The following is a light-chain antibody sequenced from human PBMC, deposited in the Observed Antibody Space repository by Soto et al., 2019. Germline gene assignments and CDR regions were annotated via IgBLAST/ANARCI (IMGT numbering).Light chain of an antibody. V-gene: IGKV3-11*01. J-gene: IGKJ4*01. CDR1: QSVSSY. CDR2: DAS. CDR3: QQRSNWPLT. Sequence: EIVLTQSTATLSLSPGEGATLSCRASQSVSSYLAWYQQKPGQAPRLLIYDASKRATGIPASFSGSGSGTDFTLTNSSLELEDFAVYYCQQRSNWPLTFGGGTKVEIK.